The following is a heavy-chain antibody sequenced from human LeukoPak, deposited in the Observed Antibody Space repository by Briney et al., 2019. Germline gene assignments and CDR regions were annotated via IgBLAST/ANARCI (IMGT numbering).Heavy chain of an antibody. CDR2: ISYDGSNK. CDR1: GFTFSSYA. D-gene: IGHD2-2*02. J-gene: IGHJ4*02. CDR3: ARGPYTDY. V-gene: IGHV3-30*04. Sequence: GGSLRLSCAASGFTFSSYAMHWVRQAPGKGLEWVAVISYDGSNKYYADSVKGRFTISRDNSKNTLYLLRNSLRAEDTAVYYCARGPYTDYWGQGTLVTVSS.